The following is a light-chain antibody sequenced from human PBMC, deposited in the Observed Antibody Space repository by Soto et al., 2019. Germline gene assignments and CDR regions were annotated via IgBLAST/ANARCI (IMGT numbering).Light chain of an antibody. CDR2: KAP. Sequence: DIQMTQSPSTLSASVGDRVTITCRASQTISSWLAWYQQKRGKAPKLLIYKAPTLKSGVPSRFSGSGSGTEFTLTISSLQPEDFATYYCQQLNNYPRTFGQGTKVDIK. CDR1: QTISSW. J-gene: IGKJ1*01. V-gene: IGKV1-5*03. CDR3: QQLNNYPRT.